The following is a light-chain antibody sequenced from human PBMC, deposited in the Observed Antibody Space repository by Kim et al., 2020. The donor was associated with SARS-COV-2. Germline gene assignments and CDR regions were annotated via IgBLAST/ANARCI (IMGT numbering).Light chain of an antibody. CDR2: AAS. V-gene: IGKV1-6*01. CDR1: QGIRND. J-gene: IGKJ1*01. CDR3: LQDYTYPWT. Sequence: ASIGDRVTITGRPSQGIRNDLSWYQQKPGQAPKVLVYAASSLQPGVPSRFSGSGSDTDFTLTISSLQPEDAATYYCLQDYTYPWTFGQGTKVEIK.